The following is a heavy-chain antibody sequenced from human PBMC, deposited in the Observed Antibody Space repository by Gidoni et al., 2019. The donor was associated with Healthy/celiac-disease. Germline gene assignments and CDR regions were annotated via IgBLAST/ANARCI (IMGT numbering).Heavy chain of an antibody. V-gene: IGHV4-34*01. D-gene: IGHD5-12*01. J-gene: IGHJ6*02. CDR1: GGSFSVYY. CDR2: INHSGST. Sequence: QVQLQQCGAGLLQPSETLSPPCAVYGGSFSVYYWSWTRQPPGKGREWIGEINHSGSTNYNPSLNSRVTISVDTSKNQFSLKLSSVTAADTAVYYCARRRAVDIVAPIYSYYYYGMDVWGQGTTVTVSS. CDR3: ARRRAVDIVAPIYSYYYYGMDV.